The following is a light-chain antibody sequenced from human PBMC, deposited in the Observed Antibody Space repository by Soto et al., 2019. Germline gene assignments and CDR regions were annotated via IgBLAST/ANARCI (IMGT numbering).Light chain of an antibody. V-gene: IGLV2-23*02. Sequence: QSVLTQPASVSGSPGQSITISCTGTSSDVGTYNLVSWYQQHPGKAPKLIIYEVSKRPSGVSYRFSASKSGNTASLTISGLQAEDEADYYCCSYAGSSTFVLFGGGTQLTVL. CDR2: EVS. CDR3: CSYAGSSTFVL. J-gene: IGLJ2*01. CDR1: SSDVGTYNL.